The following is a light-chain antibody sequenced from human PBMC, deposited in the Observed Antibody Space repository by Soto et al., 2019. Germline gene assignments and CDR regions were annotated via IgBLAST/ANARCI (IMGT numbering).Light chain of an antibody. J-gene: IGLJ1*01. CDR1: SSDIGAYDY. CDR3: LSFTTTSTNV. V-gene: IGLV2-14*01. CDR2: EVN. Sequence: QSALTHPASLSGSPGQSITISCTGTSSDIGAYDYVSWFQQHPGKAPKLMISEVNNRPSGVSNRFSGSKSGNTAYPTISGLQVEDEAEYFCLSFTTTSTNVFGTGTKVTVL.